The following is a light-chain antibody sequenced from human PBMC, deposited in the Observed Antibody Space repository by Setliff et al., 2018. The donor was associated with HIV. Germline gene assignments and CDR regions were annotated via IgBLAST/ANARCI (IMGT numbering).Light chain of an antibody. CDR1: NIGSKS. CDR3: QVWDSSSGLYV. J-gene: IGLJ1*01. V-gene: IGLV3-21*04. Sequence: SYELTQPPSVSVAPGKTARITCGENNIGSKSVHWYQQKPGQAPVLVIYYDSDRPSGIPERFSGSNSGNTATLTITRVEAGEEADYYCQVWDSSSGLYVFGTGTKATVL. CDR2: YDS.